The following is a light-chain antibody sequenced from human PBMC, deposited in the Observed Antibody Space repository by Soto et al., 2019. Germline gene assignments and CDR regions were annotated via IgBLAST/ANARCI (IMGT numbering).Light chain of an antibody. CDR2: AAS. CDR1: QSISSY. J-gene: IGKJ1*01. Sequence: DIQMTQSPSTLSAFVGDRVTITCRASQSISSYLNWYQQKPGKAPKLLIYAASSLQSGVPSRFSGSGSGTGFTLTISSLQPEDFATYYCQQSYSTPWTFGQGTKVDIK. V-gene: IGKV1-39*01. CDR3: QQSYSTPWT.